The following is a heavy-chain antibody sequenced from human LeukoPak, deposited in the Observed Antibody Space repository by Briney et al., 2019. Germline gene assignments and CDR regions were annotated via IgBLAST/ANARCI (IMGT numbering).Heavy chain of an antibody. J-gene: IGHJ4*02. CDR1: GASVNSGNYY. CDR2: IYYSGST. Sequence: SETLSLTCTVSGASVNSGNYYWSWMRQPPGKGLEWIGYIYYSGSTNYNPSLKSRVTISIDTSKNQFSLKLSSVTAADTAVYYCARSYSNYHLSPLDYWGQGTLVTVSS. CDR3: ARSYSNYHLSPLDY. D-gene: IGHD4-11*01. V-gene: IGHV4-61*01.